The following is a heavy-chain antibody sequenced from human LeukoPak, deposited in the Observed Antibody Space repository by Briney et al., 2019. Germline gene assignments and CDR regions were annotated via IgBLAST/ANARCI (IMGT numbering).Heavy chain of an antibody. V-gene: IGHV3-11*04. CDR2: ISSSGSTI. J-gene: IGHJ4*02. Sequence: PGGSLRLSCAASGFTFNDYYMSWIRQAPGKGLEWVSYISSSGSTIYYADSVKGRFTISRDNSKNTLYLQMNSLGAEDTAVYYCARDSSSSWYYFDLWGQGTLVTVSS. CDR3: ARDSSSSWYYFDL. CDR1: GFTFNDYY. D-gene: IGHD6-13*01.